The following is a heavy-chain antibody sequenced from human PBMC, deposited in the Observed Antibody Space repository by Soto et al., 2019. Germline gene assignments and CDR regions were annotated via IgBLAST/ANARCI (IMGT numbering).Heavy chain of an antibody. CDR3: MKVTDY. J-gene: IGHJ4*02. CDR1: GFMFSDYA. CDR2: ISKSGLDR. V-gene: IGHV3-23*04. Sequence: EVKLVESGGGLVQPGESLRISCKVSGFMFSDYAMTWVRQAPGKGLEWVSSISKSGLDRDYADSVKGRFTISRDNSENTVHLQMDSLKVEDTARYFCMKVTDYWGQGTQVTVS.